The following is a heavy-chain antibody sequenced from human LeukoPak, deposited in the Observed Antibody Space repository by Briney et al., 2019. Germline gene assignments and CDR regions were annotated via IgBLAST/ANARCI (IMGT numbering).Heavy chain of an antibody. Sequence: PGGSLRLSCGASGFTFSIYWMSWVRQAPGKGLEWVANIKEDGSEKYYVDSVKGRFTISSDNAKNSLYLQMNSLRAEDTAVYYCARTTSYDYGDYGGAEYFQHWGQGTLVTVSS. CDR3: ARTTSYDYGDYGGAEYFQH. D-gene: IGHD4-17*01. CDR2: IKEDGSEK. CDR1: GFTFSIYW. J-gene: IGHJ1*01. V-gene: IGHV3-7*01.